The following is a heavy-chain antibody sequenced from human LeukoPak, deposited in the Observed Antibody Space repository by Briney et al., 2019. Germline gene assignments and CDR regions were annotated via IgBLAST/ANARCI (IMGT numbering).Heavy chain of an antibody. V-gene: IGHV4-34*01. CDR3: ARGRRPRLGVVPAASIPSYHYYGMDV. CDR2: INHSGST. D-gene: IGHD2-2*01. J-gene: IGHJ6*04. CDR1: GGSFSGYY. Sequence: SETLSLTCAVYGGSFSGYYWSWIRQPPGKGLEWIGEINHSGSTNYNPSLKSRVTISVDTSKNQFSLKLSSVTAADTAVYYCARGRRPRLGVVPAASIPSYHYYGMDVWGKGTTVTVSS.